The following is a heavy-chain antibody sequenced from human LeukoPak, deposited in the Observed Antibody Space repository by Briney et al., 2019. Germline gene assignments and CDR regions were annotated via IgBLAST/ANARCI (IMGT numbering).Heavy chain of an antibody. J-gene: IGHJ3*02. V-gene: IGHV3-74*01. D-gene: IGHD3-10*01. CDR1: GFSLSSHV. CDR2: IIRYGTVT. Sequence: PGGSLRLSCAASGFSLSSHVMHWVRQAPGKGLVWVSRIIRYGTVTDYADSVKGRFPNSKDIGTKTLYLEMNSLRAEETGMYYCARAAGYGAGSYGFNIWGQGTNVTVSS. CDR3: ARAAGYGAGSYGFNI.